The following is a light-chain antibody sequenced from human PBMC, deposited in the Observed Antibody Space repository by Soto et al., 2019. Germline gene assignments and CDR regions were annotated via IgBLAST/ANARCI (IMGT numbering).Light chain of an antibody. V-gene: IGKV1-5*03. CDR1: QSISSW. CDR3: QQYNSHPWT. CDR2: KAS. J-gene: IGKJ1*01. Sequence: DIQMTQSPSTLSASVGDRVTITCRARQSISSWLAWYQQKPGKAPNLLIYKASTLESEVPSRFSGSGSGTEFTLTISSLQPDDFATYYCQQYNSHPWTFGQGTKVEIK.